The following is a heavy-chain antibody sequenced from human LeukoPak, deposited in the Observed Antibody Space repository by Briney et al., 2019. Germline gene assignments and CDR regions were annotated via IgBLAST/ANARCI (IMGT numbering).Heavy chain of an antibody. D-gene: IGHD4-17*01. CDR2: PYSSGSP. Sequence: PSETLSLTGTVSSDSGSDNYWSWIRPPAGHELKGIRRPYSSGSPNKNTSHKSRTTMSIDTTNNHISLKMSPVTAADTAVYYCTRHGDYDWFDPWGQGTQAIVSP. CDR3: TRHGDYDWFDP. CDR1: SDSGSDNY. V-gene: IGHV4-4*07. J-gene: IGHJ5*02.